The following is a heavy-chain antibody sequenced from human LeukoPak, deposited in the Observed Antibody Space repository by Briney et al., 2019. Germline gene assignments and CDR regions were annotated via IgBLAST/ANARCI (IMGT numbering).Heavy chain of an antibody. CDR3: ARDGDYYDSSGYYYVGFDP. CDR1: GYTFTGYY. J-gene: IGHJ5*02. V-gene: IGHV1-2*02. CDR2: INPNSGGT. Sequence: ASVKVSCKASGYTFTGYYMHWVRQAPGQGLERMGWINPNSGGTNYAQKFQGRVTMTRDTSISTAYMELSRLRSDDTAVYYCARDGDYYDSSGYYYVGFDPWGQGTLVTVSS. D-gene: IGHD3-22*01.